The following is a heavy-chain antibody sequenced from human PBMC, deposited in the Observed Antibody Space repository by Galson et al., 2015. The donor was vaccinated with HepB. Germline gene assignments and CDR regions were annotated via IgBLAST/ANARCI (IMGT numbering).Heavy chain of an antibody. V-gene: IGHV3-30*04. CDR3: AGGGSSSSRPGVYSGMDV. CDR2: ISYDGRNK. Sequence: ALRLSCAASGLTFSNYAMHWVRKAPGTGLEWVAVISYDGRNKYYAYSLKGRFTISRDNSKNTLYLQMNSLRAEDTALYYCAGGGSSSSRPGVYSGMDVWGQGTTVTVSS. CDR1: GLTFSNYA. J-gene: IGHJ6*02. D-gene: IGHD6-6*01.